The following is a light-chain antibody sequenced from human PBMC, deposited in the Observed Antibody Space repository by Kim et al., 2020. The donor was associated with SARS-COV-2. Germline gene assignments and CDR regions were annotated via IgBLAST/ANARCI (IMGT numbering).Light chain of an antibody. CDR1: QTVINW. CDR2: KAS. J-gene: IGKJ1*01. CDR3: QEYYSYSRT. Sequence: DIQMTQSPSTLSAPVGDRVTITCRASQTVINWLAWYQQKAGKAPKLLIYKASSLESGVPSRFSGSGSGTEFTLTITSLQPDDFATYFCQEYYSYSRTFGQGTKVDIK. V-gene: IGKV1-5*03.